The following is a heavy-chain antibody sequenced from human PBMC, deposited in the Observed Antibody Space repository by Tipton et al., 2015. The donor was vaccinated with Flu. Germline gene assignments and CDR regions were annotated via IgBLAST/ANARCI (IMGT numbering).Heavy chain of an antibody. J-gene: IGHJ4*01. CDR3: ASKVANWGVWEPLDY. D-gene: IGHD7-27*01. Sequence: TLSLTCAVYGGSFSAYYWSWIRQPPGKGLEWVGEINHSGTTNYNPSLTSRVTVSADTSKKQFSLKLTSVTAADTAVYYCASKVANWGVWEPLDYWGHGTLGTVSS. V-gene: IGHV4-34*01. CDR2: INHSGTT. CDR1: GGSFSAYY.